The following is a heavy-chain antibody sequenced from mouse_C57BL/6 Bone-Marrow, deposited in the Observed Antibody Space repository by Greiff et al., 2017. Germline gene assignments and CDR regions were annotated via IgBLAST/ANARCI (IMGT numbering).Heavy chain of an antibody. J-gene: IGHJ1*03. Sequence: QVQLQQPGAELVMPGASVKLSCKASGYTFTSYWMHWVKQRPGQGLEWIGEIDPSDSYTNYNQKFKGKSTLTVDKSSSTAYMQLSSLTSEDSAVYYCARWGQGNYWDFDVWGTGTTVTVSS. D-gene: IGHD2-1*01. CDR2: IDPSDSYT. V-gene: IGHV1-69*01. CDR3: ARWGQGNYWDFDV. CDR1: GYTFTSYW.